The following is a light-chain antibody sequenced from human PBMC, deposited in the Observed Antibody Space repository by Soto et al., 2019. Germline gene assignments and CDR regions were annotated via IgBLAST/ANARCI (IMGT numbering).Light chain of an antibody. V-gene: IGLV2-14*01. CDR1: KNDIGVYDF. CDR3: SSYTSTDTPFV. J-gene: IGLJ1*01. Sequence: QSALTQPPSASGSPGQSVTISCTGTKNDIGVYDFVSWYQHHPGKAPALIISEVSNRPSGVSSRFSGSKSGNTASLTISGLQAEDEADYYCSSYTSTDTPFVFGTGTKLTVL. CDR2: EVS.